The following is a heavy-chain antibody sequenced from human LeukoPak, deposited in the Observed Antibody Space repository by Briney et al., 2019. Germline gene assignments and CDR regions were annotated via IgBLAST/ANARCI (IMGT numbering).Heavy chain of an antibody. D-gene: IGHD3-22*01. Sequence: GGSLRLSCAASGFTFSNAWMSWVRQAPGKELEGVGRIKSKAGGGTTDYAAPVKGRFTISRDDSKNTLYLQMNSLKTEDTAVYYCTTEASYDSSGYYDYWGQGTLVTVSS. J-gene: IGHJ4*02. CDR1: GFTFSNAW. CDR3: TTEASYDSSGYYDY. V-gene: IGHV3-15*01. CDR2: IKSKAGGGTT.